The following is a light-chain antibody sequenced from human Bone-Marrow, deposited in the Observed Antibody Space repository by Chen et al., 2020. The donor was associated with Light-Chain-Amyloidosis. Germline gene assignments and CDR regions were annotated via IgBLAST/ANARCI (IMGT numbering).Light chain of an antibody. CDR1: NIGSTS. Sequence: SYLLTHPSSVSVAPGQTATIVCGGKNIGSTSVHWYQQTPGQAPLLVGYGDSDRPSGIPERLSGSNSVSTAPRPINRGEGGDEPDYYCQVWDRCSARPVFGGGTNLTVL. V-gene: IGLV3-21*02. CDR3: QVWDRCSARPV. J-gene: IGLJ3*02. CDR2: GDS.